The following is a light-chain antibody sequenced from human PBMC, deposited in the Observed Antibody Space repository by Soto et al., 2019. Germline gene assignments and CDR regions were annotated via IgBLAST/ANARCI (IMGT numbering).Light chain of an antibody. CDR2: GAS. CDR3: QQYESSPTSYT. V-gene: IGKV3-20*01. CDR1: PSLTSSY. Sequence: EMVLTQSPGTLSLSPGERATLSCRASPSLTSSYLAWYQQKPGQAPRLLIYGASSRATGIPDRFSGGGSGTEFTLAISRLEPEDFAVYYCQQYESSPTSYTFGQGTNLEIK. J-gene: IGKJ2*01.